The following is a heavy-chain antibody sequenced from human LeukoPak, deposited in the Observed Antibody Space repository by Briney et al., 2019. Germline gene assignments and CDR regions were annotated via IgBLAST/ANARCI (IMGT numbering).Heavy chain of an antibody. V-gene: IGHV4-59*01. CDR2: IYYSGST. D-gene: IGHD2-15*01. Sequence: SETLSLTCTVSGGSFSSYYWSWIRQPPGKGLEWIGYIYYSGSTNYNPSLKSRVTISVDTSKNQFSLKLSSVTAADTAVYYCARAASRKYCSGGSCYSFWFDPWGQGTLVTVSS. CDR3: ARAASRKYCSGGSCYSFWFDP. J-gene: IGHJ5*02. CDR1: GGSFSSYY.